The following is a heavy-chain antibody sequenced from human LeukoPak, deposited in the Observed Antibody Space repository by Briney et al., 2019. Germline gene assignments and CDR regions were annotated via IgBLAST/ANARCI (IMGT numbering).Heavy chain of an antibody. Sequence: ASVKVSCKASGYTFTSYYMHWVRQAPGQGLEWMGIINPSGGSTSYAQKFQGRVTMTRDTSISTAYMELSRLRSDDTAVYYCAREHYDSSGYYGFDYWGQGTLVTVSS. D-gene: IGHD3-22*01. CDR3: AREHYDSSGYYGFDY. CDR2: INPSGGST. J-gene: IGHJ4*02. V-gene: IGHV1-46*01. CDR1: GYTFTSYY.